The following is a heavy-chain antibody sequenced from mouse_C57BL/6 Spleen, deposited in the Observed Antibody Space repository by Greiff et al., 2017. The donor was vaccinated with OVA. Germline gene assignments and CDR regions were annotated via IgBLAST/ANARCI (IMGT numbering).Heavy chain of an antibody. CDR3: ARDTNWAFAY. D-gene: IGHD4-1*01. Sequence: EVMLVESGGGLVKPGGSLKLSCAASGFTFSSYAMPWVRQTPEKRLEWVATISDGGSYTYYPDNVKGRFTISRDNAKNNLYLQMSHLKSEDTAMYYCARDTNWAFAYWGQGTLVTVSA. CDR2: ISDGGSYT. V-gene: IGHV5-4*01. CDR1: GFTFSSYA. J-gene: IGHJ3*01.